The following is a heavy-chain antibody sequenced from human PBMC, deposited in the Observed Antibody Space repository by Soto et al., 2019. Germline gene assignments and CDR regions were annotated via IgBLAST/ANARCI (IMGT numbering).Heavy chain of an antibody. CDR1: GFTFSSYA. CDR2: ISYDGSNK. CDR3: ARAPLPLWSGYLNVGDYYYYGMDV. D-gene: IGHD3-3*01. J-gene: IGHJ6*02. V-gene: IGHV3-30-3*01. Sequence: QVQLVESGGGVVQPGRSLRLSCAASGFTFSSYAMHWVRQAPGKGLEWVAVISYDGSNKYYADSVKGRFTISRDNSKNTLYLQMNSLRAEDTAVYYCARAPLPLWSGYLNVGDYYYYGMDVWGQGTTVTVSS.